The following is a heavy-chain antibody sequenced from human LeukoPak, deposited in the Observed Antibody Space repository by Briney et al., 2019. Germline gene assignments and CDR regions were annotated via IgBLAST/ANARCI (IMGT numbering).Heavy chain of an antibody. CDR3: ARATSRGWYGGTLGY. CDR2: INTSGST. J-gene: IGHJ4*02. Sequence: PSQTLSLTCTVSGGSISSSSYYWSWIRQPAGKGLEWIGRINTSGSTNYNPFLKRRVTISVDTSKNQFSLKLSSVTAADTAVYYCARATSRGWYGGTLGYWGQGTLVTVSS. D-gene: IGHD6-19*01. V-gene: IGHV4-61*02. CDR1: GGSISSSSYY.